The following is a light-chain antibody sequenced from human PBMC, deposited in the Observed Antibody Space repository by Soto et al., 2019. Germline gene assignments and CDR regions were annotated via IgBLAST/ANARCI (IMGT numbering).Light chain of an antibody. Sequence: EIVLTQSPATLSLSPGERATLSCRASQGVSSYLAWYQQKPGQAPRLLIYGASTRATGIPARFSGSGSGTEFTLTISSLQSEDFAVYYCQQYHNWPITFGQGTRLEIK. V-gene: IGKV3-15*01. CDR3: QQYHNWPIT. CDR1: QGVSSY. CDR2: GAS. J-gene: IGKJ5*01.